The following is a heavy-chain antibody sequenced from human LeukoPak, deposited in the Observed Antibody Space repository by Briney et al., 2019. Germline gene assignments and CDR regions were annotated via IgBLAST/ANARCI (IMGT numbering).Heavy chain of an antibody. CDR3: ARDSGVEIAATGDY. J-gene: IGHJ4*02. CDR2: TSAYNGNT. V-gene: IGHV1-18*04. Sequence: ASVKVSCKASGYTFTSYGISWVRQAPGQGLEWMGWTSAYNGNTNYAQKLQGRVTMTTDTSTSTAYMELRSLRSDDTAVYYCARDSGVEIAATGDYWGQGTLVTVSS. CDR1: GYTFTSYG. D-gene: IGHD2-15*01.